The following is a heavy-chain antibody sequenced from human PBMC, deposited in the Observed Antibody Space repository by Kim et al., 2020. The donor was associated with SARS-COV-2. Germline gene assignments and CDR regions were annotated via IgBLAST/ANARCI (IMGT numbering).Heavy chain of an antibody. J-gene: IGHJ3*02. Sequence: SYSPSFQGQVTISVDKSIRTAYLQWRSLKASDTAMYYCAAGGTPSWDAFDMWGQGTMVTVSS. V-gene: IGHV5-51*01. D-gene: IGHD2-15*01. CDR3: AAGGTPSWDAFDM.